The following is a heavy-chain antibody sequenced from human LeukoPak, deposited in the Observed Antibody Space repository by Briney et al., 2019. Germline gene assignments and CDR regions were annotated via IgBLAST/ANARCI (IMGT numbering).Heavy chain of an antibody. V-gene: IGHV4-34*01. D-gene: IGHD3-10*01. Sequence: GSLRLSCAASGFTFSSYGMHWIRQPPGKGLEWIGEINHSGSTNYNPSLKSRVTISVDTSKNQFSLKLSSVTAADTAVYYCARLRVGSVWFGISLGGGYFDYWGQGTLVTVSS. CDR3: ARLRVGSVWFGISLGGGYFDY. CDR1: GFTFSSYG. J-gene: IGHJ4*02. CDR2: INHSGST.